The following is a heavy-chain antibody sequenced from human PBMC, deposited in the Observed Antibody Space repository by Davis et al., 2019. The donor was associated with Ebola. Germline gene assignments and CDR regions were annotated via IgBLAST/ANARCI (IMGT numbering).Heavy chain of an antibody. CDR2: ITLNSGTT. D-gene: IGHD3-10*01. CDR3: AKDFDGSGSYIDA. CDR1: GLTFDDYA. J-gene: IGHJ5*02. Sequence: PGGSLRLSCATSGLTFDDYAMHWFRQAPGKGLEWVSGITLNSGTTAYADSVKGRFNISRDNAKDSLYLQMNSLRTEDTAFYYCAKDFDGSGSYIDAWGQGTLVAVSS. V-gene: IGHV3-9*01.